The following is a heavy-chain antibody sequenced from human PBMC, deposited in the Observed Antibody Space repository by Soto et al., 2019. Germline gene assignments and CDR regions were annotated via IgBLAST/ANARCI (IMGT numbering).Heavy chain of an antibody. Sequence: SVKVSCKASGGTFSIYAISWVRQAPGQGLEWMGGIIPIFGTANYAQKFQGRVTITADESTSTAYMELSSLRSEDTAVYYCASMDDMLTGYHGMDVGGQGTTVTVSS. CDR3: ASMDDMLTGYHGMDV. D-gene: IGHD3-9*01. CDR2: IIPIFGTA. V-gene: IGHV1-69*13. CDR1: GGTFSIYA. J-gene: IGHJ6*02.